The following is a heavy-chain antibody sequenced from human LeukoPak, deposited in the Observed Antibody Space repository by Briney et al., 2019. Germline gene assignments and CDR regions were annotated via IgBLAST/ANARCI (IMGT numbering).Heavy chain of an antibody. V-gene: IGHV3-9*01. CDR3: ARDLFYGDYYFDY. CDR2: ISWNSGSI. J-gene: IGHJ4*02. Sequence: GGSLRLSCAASGFTFDDYAMHWVRQAPGKGLEWVSGISWNSGSIGYADSVKGRFTISRDNSKNTLYLQMNSLRAEDTAVYYCARDLFYGDYYFDYWGQGTLVTVSS. D-gene: IGHD4-17*01. CDR1: GFTFDDYA.